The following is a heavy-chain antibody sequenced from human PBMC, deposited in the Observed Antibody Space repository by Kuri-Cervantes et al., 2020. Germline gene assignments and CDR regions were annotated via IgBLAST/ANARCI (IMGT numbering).Heavy chain of an antibody. Sequence: GESLKISCAASGFTFSSYDMHWVRQATGKGLEWVSAIGTAGDTYYPGSVKGRFTISRENAKNSLYLQMNSLRAGDTAVYYCARGAKWLGENWFDPWGRGTLVTVSS. J-gene: IGHJ5*02. CDR1: GFTFSSYD. D-gene: IGHD6-19*01. CDR3: ARGAKWLGENWFDP. V-gene: IGHV3-13*01. CDR2: IGTAGDT.